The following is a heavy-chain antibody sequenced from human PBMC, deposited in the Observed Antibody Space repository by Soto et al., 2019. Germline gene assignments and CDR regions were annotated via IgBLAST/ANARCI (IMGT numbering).Heavy chain of an antibody. CDR1: GGTFSSYA. CDR2: IIPIFGTA. V-gene: IGHV1-69*13. Sequence: GASVKVSCKASGGTFSSYAISWVRQAPGQGLEWMGGIIPIFGTANYAQKFQGRVTITADESTSTAYMELSSLRSEDTAVYYCARVQRPRGWFDPWGQGTLVTGSS. D-gene: IGHD3-9*01. CDR3: ARVQRPRGWFDP. J-gene: IGHJ5*02.